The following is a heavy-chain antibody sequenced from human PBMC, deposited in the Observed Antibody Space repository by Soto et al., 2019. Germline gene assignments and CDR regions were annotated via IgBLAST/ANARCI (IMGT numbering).Heavy chain of an antibody. D-gene: IGHD3-22*01. Sequence: EVQLLESGGGLVQPGGSLRLSCAASGFTFSRYAMSWVRQAPGKGLEWVSAISSGGSSTYYADSVKGRFTISRDNSKNTLYLQMNSLRAEDTAVYYCAKFSYDSSGYLFDYWGQGTLVTVSS. CDR3: AKFSYDSSGYLFDY. J-gene: IGHJ4*02. CDR2: ISSGGSST. CDR1: GFTFSRYA. V-gene: IGHV3-23*01.